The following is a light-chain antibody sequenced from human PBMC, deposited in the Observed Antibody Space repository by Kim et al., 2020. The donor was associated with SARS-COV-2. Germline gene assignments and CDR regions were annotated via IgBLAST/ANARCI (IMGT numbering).Light chain of an antibody. Sequence: NVMLTQPHSVSESPGRTVTISCTRSSGSIATSYVQWYQQRPASAPTTAIYENNQRPSGVPDRFSGSIDSSSNSASLTISGLKTEDEADYYCQSYDSTTVVFGGGTQLTVL. CDR1: SGSIATSY. V-gene: IGLV6-57*03. CDR3: QSYDSTTVV. CDR2: ENN. J-gene: IGLJ2*01.